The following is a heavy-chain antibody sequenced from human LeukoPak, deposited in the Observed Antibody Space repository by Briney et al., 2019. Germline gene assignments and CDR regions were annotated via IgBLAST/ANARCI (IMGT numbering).Heavy chain of an antibody. CDR2: INPSSGST. V-gene: IGHV1-46*01. Sequence: ASVKVSCKASGSTFTRYYIHWVRQAPGQGLDWMGMINPSSGSTRFAQKFQGRVTMTRDTSTSTVYMELSSLRSEDTAVYYCARGYCSSTSCSDFDYWGQGTLVTVSS. CDR3: ARGYCSSTSCSDFDY. D-gene: IGHD2-2*01. J-gene: IGHJ4*02. CDR1: GSTFTRYY.